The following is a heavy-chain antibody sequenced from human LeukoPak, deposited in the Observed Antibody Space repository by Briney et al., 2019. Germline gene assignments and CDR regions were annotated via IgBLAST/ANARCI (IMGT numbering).Heavy chain of an antibody. CDR1: GYTFTSHD. D-gene: IGHD1-1*01. V-gene: IGHV1-8*01. CDR2: MNPNSGNT. J-gene: IGHJ4*02. CDR3: ARGYSATLRTTGNDY. Sequence: ASVKVSCKASGYTFTSHDINWVRQATGQGLEWMGWMNPNSGNTGYAQNFQGRVAMTRDTSINTAYLDLYSLRSEDTAIYYCARGYSATLRTTGNDYWGQGALVTVSS.